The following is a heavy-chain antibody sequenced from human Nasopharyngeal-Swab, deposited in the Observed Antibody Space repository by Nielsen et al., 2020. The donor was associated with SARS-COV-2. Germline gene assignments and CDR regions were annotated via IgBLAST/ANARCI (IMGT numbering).Heavy chain of an antibody. CDR1: GFTFSSYS. CDR3: AVDYYDSSGSPDGAFDI. Sequence: GGSLRLSCAASGFTFSSYSMNWVRQAPGKGLEWVSSISSSSSYIYYADSVKGRFTISRDNAKNSLYLQMNSLRAEDTAVYYCAVDYYDSSGSPDGAFDIWGQGTMVTVSS. D-gene: IGHD3-22*01. V-gene: IGHV3-21*01. J-gene: IGHJ3*02. CDR2: ISSSSSYI.